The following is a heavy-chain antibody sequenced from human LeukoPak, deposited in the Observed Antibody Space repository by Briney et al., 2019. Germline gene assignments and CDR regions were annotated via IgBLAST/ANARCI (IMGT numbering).Heavy chain of an antibody. D-gene: IGHD2-21*01. CDR1: GFTLSSYW. J-gene: IGHJ4*02. V-gene: IGHV3-7*01. CDR2: IEHHGSEK. Sequence: GSLRLSCAASGFTLSSYWMTWVRQAPGKGLEWVANIEHHGSEKYCVDSVKGRFTISRDDAKNSLYLQMNSLRAEDTAVYYCARGPFVVINAPDYWGQGTLVTVSS. CDR3: ARGPFVVINAPDY.